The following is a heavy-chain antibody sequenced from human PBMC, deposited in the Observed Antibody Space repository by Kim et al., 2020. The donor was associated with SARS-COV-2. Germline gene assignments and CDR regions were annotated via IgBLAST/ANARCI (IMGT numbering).Heavy chain of an antibody. CDR2: IYYSGST. J-gene: IGHJ5*02. Sequence: SETLSLTCTVYGGSISSGGYYWSWIRQHPGKGLEWIGYIYYSGSTYYNPSLKSRVTISVDTSKNQFSLKLSSVTAADTAVYYCARDFRQYSSGWSSPFDPWGQGTLVTVSS. D-gene: IGHD6-19*01. CDR3: ARDFRQYSSGWSSPFDP. CDR1: GGSISSGGYY. V-gene: IGHV4-31*03.